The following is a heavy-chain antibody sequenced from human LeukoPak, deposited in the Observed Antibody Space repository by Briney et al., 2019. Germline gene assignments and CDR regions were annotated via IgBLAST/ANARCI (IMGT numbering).Heavy chain of an antibody. V-gene: IGHV4-59*08. Sequence: SETLSLTCTVSGGSISSYYWSWIRQPPGKGLEWIGYIYYSGSTNYNPSLKSRVTISVDTSKNQFSLKLNSVTAADTAVFYCAANSADYNTLGSSYKVWGQGTLVTASS. J-gene: IGHJ4*02. CDR1: GGSISSYY. CDR2: IYYSGST. CDR3: AANSADYNTLGSSYKV. D-gene: IGHD3-10*01.